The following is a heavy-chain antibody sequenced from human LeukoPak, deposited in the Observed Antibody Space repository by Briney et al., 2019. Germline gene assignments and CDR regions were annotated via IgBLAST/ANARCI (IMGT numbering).Heavy chain of an antibody. CDR1: GFPFSSYW. Sequence: GGSLRLSCAATGFPFSSYWMSWVRQAPGKGLQWVASIRQDGSEKYYVDSVKGRFTISKDNAKNSLYLQMNSLRVEDTAVYYCARDGSWGSYAFDFDYWGQGTLVTVSS. CDR3: ARDGSWGSYAFDFDY. J-gene: IGHJ4*02. V-gene: IGHV3-7*01. D-gene: IGHD3-16*01. CDR2: IRQDGSEK.